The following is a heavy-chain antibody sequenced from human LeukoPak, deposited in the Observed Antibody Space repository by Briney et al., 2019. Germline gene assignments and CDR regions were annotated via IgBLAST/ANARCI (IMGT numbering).Heavy chain of an antibody. V-gene: IGHV3-23*01. Sequence: GGSLRLSCAASGFTLSNYAMSWVRQAPGKGLEWVSSITGRSGSTYYADSVKGRFTISRDTSRNTLHLQMSSLRAEDTASYSCAKGSAQTGYYFDYWGQGTLVTVSS. CDR2: ITGRSGST. J-gene: IGHJ4*02. CDR1: GFTLSNYA. D-gene: IGHD3-10*01. CDR3: AKGSAQTGYYFDY.